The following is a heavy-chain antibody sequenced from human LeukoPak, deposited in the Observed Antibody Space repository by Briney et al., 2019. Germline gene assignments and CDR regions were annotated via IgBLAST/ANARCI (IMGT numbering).Heavy chain of an antibody. CDR1: GFTFSSFS. D-gene: IGHD1-14*01. V-gene: IGHV3-64D*06. J-gene: IGHJ3*02. CDR3: IKGVSRTRDFDAFDI. CDR2: ISTNGGYT. Sequence: AGSLRLSCSASGFTFSSFSLHWVRQAPGKGLESVSGISTNGGYTYHADSVKGRFTISRDNSKHTLFLQMSSLRAEDTAVYFCIKGVSRTRDFDAFDIWVQGTMVTVST.